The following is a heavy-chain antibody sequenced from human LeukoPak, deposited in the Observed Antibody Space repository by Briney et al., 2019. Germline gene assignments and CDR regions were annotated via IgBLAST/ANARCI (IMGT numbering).Heavy chain of an antibody. CDR1: GGTFSSYA. D-gene: IGHD6-19*01. V-gene: IGHV1-69*13. J-gene: IGHJ4*02. CDR2: VIPIFGTA. Sequence: SVKVSCKASGGTFSSYAISWVRQAPGQGLEWMGGVIPIFGTANYAQKFQGRVTITADESTSTAYMELSSLRSEDTAVYYCASGVGQWLAWYWGQGTLVTVSS. CDR3: ASGVGQWLAWY.